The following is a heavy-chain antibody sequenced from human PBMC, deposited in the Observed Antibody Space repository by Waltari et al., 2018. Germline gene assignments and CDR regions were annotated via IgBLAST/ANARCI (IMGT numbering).Heavy chain of an antibody. CDR2: IIPIFGTA. D-gene: IGHD6-13*01. CDR3: ARDKGRWYSSSEGWFDP. J-gene: IGHJ5*02. V-gene: IGHV1-69*01. Sequence: GGIIPIFGTANYAQKFQGRVTITADESTSTAYMELSSLRSEDTAVYYCARDKGRWYSSSEGWFDPWGQGTLVTVSS.